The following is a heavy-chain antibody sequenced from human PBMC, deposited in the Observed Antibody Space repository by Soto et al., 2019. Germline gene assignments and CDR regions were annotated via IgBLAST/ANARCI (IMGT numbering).Heavy chain of an antibody. D-gene: IGHD5-18*01. J-gene: IGHJ6*02. CDR1: GYTFTSYY. CDR3: ARARGYSYGTLSYYYYGMDV. Sequence: QVQLVQSGAEVKKPGASVKVSCKASGYTFTSYYMHWVRQAPGQGLEWMGIINPSGGSTSYAQKFQGRVTMTRDTSTSTVYMELSSLRSEDTAVYYCARARGYSYGTLSYYYYGMDVWGQGTTVTVSS. V-gene: IGHV1-46*01. CDR2: INPSGGST.